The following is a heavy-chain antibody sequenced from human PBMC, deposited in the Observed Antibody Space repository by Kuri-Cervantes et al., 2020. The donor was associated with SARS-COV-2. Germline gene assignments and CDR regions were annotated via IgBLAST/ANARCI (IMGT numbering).Heavy chain of an antibody. V-gene: IGHV3-48*03. CDR3: ARNEWELFSGYYFDY. CDR2: IGLSDISI. D-gene: IGHD1-26*01. CDR1: GLTFSRYE. J-gene: IGHJ4*02. Sequence: GESLKISCVASGLTFSRYEINWVRQAPGKGLEWVSYIGLSDISIKYTDSVKGRFSISRDNAKNSLYLQMNSLRAEDTAVYYGARNEWELFSGYYFDYWGQGTLVTVSS.